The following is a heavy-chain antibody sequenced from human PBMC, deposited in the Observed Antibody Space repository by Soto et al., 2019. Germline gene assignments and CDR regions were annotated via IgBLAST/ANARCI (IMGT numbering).Heavy chain of an antibody. J-gene: IGHJ3*02. CDR2: IYPGDSDT. Sequence: GESLKISCNGSGYSFTSYWICWVRQMPGKGLEWMGIIYPGDSDTRYSPSFQGQVTISADKSISTAYLQWSSLKASDTAMYYCARQEYSSSSGAFDIWGQGTMVTVSS. CDR1: GYSFTSYW. CDR3: ARQEYSSSSGAFDI. D-gene: IGHD6-6*01. V-gene: IGHV5-51*01.